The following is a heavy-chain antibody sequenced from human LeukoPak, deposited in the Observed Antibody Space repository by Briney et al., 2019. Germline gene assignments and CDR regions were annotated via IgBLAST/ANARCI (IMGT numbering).Heavy chain of an antibody. CDR1: GFTVTSNY. Sequence: GGSLSLSCAASGFTVTSNYMTWVRQAPGKGLEWISVIHTNGNTFYAEPVKGRFSISRDNSKNTLFLQMNSLRAEDTAVYYCAAAVNVVGTMRIYFYYYMDVWGKGTMVTVSS. D-gene: IGHD2-2*01. CDR2: IHTNGNT. CDR3: AAAVNVVGTMRIYFYYYMDV. V-gene: IGHV3-53*01. J-gene: IGHJ6*03.